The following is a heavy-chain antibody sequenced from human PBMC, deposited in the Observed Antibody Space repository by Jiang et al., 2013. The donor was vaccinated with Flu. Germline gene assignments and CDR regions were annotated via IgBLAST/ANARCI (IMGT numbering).Heavy chain of an antibody. CDR2: ISAYNGNT. V-gene: IGHV1-18*01. CDR1: GYTFTSYG. Sequence: GYTFTSYGISWVRQAPGQGLEWMGWISAYNGNTNYAQKLQGRVTMTTDTSTSTAYMELRSLRSDDTAVYYCTLVVVAANNWFDPWGQGTLVTVSS. J-gene: IGHJ5*02. CDR3: TLVVVAANNWFDP. D-gene: IGHD2-15*01.